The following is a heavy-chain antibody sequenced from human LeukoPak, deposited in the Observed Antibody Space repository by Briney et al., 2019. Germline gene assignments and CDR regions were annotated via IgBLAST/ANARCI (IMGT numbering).Heavy chain of an antibody. Sequence: GGSLRLSCAASGFIFSTYNMNWVRQAPGKGLEWVSSMSGSSRDIYYADSVKGRFTISRDNAKNSLYLQMNSLKAEDTAFYYCAKVGIFGLVTYYFDYWGQGTLVTVSS. CDR3: AKVGIFGLVTYYFDY. J-gene: IGHJ4*02. CDR2: MSGSSRDI. D-gene: IGHD3/OR15-3a*01. CDR1: GFIFSTYN. V-gene: IGHV3-21*04.